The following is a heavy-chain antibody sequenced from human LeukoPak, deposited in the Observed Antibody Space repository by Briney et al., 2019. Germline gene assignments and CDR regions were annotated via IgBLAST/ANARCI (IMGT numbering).Heavy chain of an antibody. CDR2: IWYDGSNK. CDR3: AKDLVDYGDSYYFDY. V-gene: IGHV3-33*06. J-gene: IGHJ4*02. CDR1: GFTFRSYG. Sequence: PGGSLRLSCAASGFTFRSYGMHWVRQAPGKGLEWVAVIWYDGSNKYYANSVKGRFTISRDNSKNTLYLQMNSLRAEDTAVYHCAKDLVDYGDSYYFDYWGQGTLVTVSS. D-gene: IGHD4-17*01.